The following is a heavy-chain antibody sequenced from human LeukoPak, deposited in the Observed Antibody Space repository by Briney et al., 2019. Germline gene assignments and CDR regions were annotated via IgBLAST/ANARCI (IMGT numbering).Heavy chain of an antibody. CDR3: ARVAGYGSGSYYNTSRPFDY. J-gene: IGHJ4*02. D-gene: IGHD3-10*01. Sequence: SETLSLTCAVYGGSFSGYYWSWIRQPPGNGLEWIGEINHSGSTNYNPSLKSRVTISVDTSKNQFSLKLSSVTAADTAVYYCARVAGYGSGSYYNTSRPFDYWGQGTLVTVSS. V-gene: IGHV4-34*01. CDR1: GGSFSGYY. CDR2: INHSGST.